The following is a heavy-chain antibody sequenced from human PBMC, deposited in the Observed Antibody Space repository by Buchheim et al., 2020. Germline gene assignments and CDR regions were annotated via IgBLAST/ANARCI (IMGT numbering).Heavy chain of an antibody. D-gene: IGHD6-19*01. J-gene: IGHJ4*02. CDR1: GGPISSSDYY. CDR2: MFYSGNT. CDR3: ATHRRYPGVAVSGFDY. V-gene: IGHV4-39*01. Sequence: QLQLQESGPGLVKPSETLSLTCTVSGGPISSSDYYWGWIRQPPGKGLEWIATMFYSGNTYYNSSLKSRVTMSVDTSQKQLPLKLSSVTAADTAVYYCATHRRYPGVAVSGFDYWGQGTL.